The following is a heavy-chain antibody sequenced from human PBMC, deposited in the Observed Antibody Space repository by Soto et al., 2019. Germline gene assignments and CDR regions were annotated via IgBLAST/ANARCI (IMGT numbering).Heavy chain of an antibody. CDR2: IIPIFGTA. V-gene: IGHV1-69*13. CDR3: ARAELPGATQDYHYYAMDV. J-gene: IGHJ6*02. CDR1: GGSFSSYP. Sequence: SVKVSCKASGGSFSSYPISWVRQAPGQGLEWMGGIIPIFGTANYAQRFQGRVSITADEATTTVYMELTSLRFEDTALYYCARAELPGATQDYHYYAMDVWGQGTTVTVSS. D-gene: IGHD2-2*01.